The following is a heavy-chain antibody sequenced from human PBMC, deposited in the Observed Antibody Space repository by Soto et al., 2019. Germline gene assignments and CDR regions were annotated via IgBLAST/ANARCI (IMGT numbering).Heavy chain of an antibody. J-gene: IGHJ6*02. Sequence: SLTCAVYGGSFSGYYCSWIRQPPGKGLEWIGEINHSGSTNYNPSLKSRVTISVDTSKNQFSLKLSSVTAADTAVYYCARTVGAARPLRYYYYGMDVWGQGTTVTVSS. CDR1: GGSFSGYY. CDR3: ARTVGAARPLRYYYYGMDV. D-gene: IGHD6-6*01. V-gene: IGHV4-34*01. CDR2: INHSGST.